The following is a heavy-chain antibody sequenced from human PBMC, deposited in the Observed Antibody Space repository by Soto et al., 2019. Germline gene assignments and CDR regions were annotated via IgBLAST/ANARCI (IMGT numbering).Heavy chain of an antibody. CDR2: ISYDGSNK. V-gene: IGHV3-30-3*01. CDR1: GFTFSSYA. Sequence: QVQLVESGGGVVQPGRSLRLSCAASGFTFSSYAMHWVRQAPGKGLEWVAVISYDGSNKYYADSVKGRFTISRDNSKNTLYLQMNSLRSEDTAVYYSARGATPGTFYYYFHGMDVWGQGTTVTVSS. D-gene: IGHD5-12*01. CDR3: ARGATPGTFYYYFHGMDV. J-gene: IGHJ6*02.